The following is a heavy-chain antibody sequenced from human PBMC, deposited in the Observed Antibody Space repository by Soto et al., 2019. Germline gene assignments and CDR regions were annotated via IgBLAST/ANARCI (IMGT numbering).Heavy chain of an antibody. V-gene: IGHV3-53*01. CDR2: IYSGAST. CDR1: GFTVSSNY. Sequence: GRSLRLSCAASGFTVSSNYMSWVRQAPGKGLAWVSVIYSGASTYYADSVKGRFTISRDNSKNTLYLQMNSLRAEDTAVYYCARDPGNGYNSFDYWGQGTLVTVSS. D-gene: IGHD5-12*01. CDR3: ARDPGNGYNSFDY. J-gene: IGHJ4*02.